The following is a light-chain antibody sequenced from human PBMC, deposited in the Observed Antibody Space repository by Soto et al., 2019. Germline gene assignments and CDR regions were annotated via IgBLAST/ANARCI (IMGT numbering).Light chain of an antibody. Sequence: QSVLTQPASVSGSPGQSITISCTGTSSDVGTYNHVSWYQQHPGKAPQLIIYEVSNRPSGLSNRFSASKSGNTASLTISGLQAEDEADYYCCSYAGSSTLVFGGGTKLTVL. J-gene: IGLJ2*01. CDR3: CSYAGSSTLV. V-gene: IGLV2-23*02. CDR1: SSDVGTYNH. CDR2: EVS.